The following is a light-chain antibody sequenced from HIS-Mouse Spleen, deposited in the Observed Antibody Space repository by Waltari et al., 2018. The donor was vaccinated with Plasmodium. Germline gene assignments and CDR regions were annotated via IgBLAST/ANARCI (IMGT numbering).Light chain of an antibody. CDR2: AAS. CDR1: QGISSY. Sequence: AIRMTQSPSSLSASTGERVTITCRASQGISSYLAWYQQKPGKAPKLLIYAASTLQSGVPSRFSGSGSGTDFTLTISCLQSEDVATYYGQQYYSDPLTFGGGTKVEIK. V-gene: IGKV1-8*01. J-gene: IGKJ4*01. CDR3: QQYYSDPLT.